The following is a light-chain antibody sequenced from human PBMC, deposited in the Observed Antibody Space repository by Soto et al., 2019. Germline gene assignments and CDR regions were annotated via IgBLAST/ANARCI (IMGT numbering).Light chain of an antibody. CDR3: HHFGSLPET. J-gene: IGKJ1*01. CDR1: QSVASSY. V-gene: IGKV3-20*01. Sequence: DIVLTQSPGTLSLSPGERVTLSCRASQSVASSYLAWYQQKPGRAPRLLFYSASSRATGIPDRFSGSGSGTDFTLTISRLEPEDFAVYYCHHFGSLPETFGQGTKVDIK. CDR2: SAS.